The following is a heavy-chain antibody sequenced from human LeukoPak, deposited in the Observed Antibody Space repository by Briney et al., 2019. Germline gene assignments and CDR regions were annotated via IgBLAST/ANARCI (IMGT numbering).Heavy chain of an antibody. V-gene: IGHV3-66*01. CDR3: ARGLDWFDS. CDR2: ISSAGTT. CDR1: GFTVSSSY. J-gene: IGHJ5*01. Sequence: GGSLRLSCAASGFTVSSSYMSWVRQAPGKGLEWVSIISSAGTTYYADSVKGRFTISRDNSKNTVYLQVNSLRAEDMAVYFCARGLDWFDSWGQGTLVTVSS.